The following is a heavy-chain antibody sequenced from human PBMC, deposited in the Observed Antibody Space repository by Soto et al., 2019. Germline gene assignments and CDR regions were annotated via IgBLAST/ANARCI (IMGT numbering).Heavy chain of an antibody. CDR3: AKDMVGDYQNWYFDL. Sequence: SLKISCAASGFTFDDYAMHWVRQAPGKGLEWVSGISWNSGSIGYADSVKGRFTISRDNAKNSLYLQMNSLRAEDTALYYCAKDMVGDYQNWYFDLWGRGTLVTVSS. D-gene: IGHD4-17*01. V-gene: IGHV3-9*01. CDR1: GFTFDDYA. CDR2: ISWNSGSI. J-gene: IGHJ2*01.